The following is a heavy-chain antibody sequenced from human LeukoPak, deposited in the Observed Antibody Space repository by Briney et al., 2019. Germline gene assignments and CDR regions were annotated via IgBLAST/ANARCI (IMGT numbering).Heavy chain of an antibody. D-gene: IGHD3-10*01. J-gene: IGHJ5*02. CDR1: GFSFSSYN. V-gene: IGHV3-21*01. CDR3: AKDYSKTSYYGSGTYYRPNWFDP. Sequence: GGSLRPSCAASGFSFSSYNMNWVRQTPGKGLEWVSSITSSSTYTFYADSVKGRFTISRDNARNSLYLQMNSLGAEDTAVYYCAKDYSKTSYYGSGTYYRPNWFDPWGQGTLVTVSS. CDR2: ITSSSTYT.